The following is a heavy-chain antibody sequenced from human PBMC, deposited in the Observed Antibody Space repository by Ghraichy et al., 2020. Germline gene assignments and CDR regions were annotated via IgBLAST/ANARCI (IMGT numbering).Heavy chain of an antibody. D-gene: IGHD3-10*01. Sequence: SETLSLTCTVSGGSISSGGYSWSWIRQPPGKGLEWIGYIYHSGSTYYNPSLKSRVTISVDRSKNQFSLKLSSVTAADTAVYYCARVRGGDYYGSGSYLDVWGKGTTVTVSS. CDR2: IYHSGST. V-gene: IGHV4-30-2*01. CDR3: ARVRGGDYYGSGSYLDV. CDR1: GGSISSGGYS. J-gene: IGHJ6*04.